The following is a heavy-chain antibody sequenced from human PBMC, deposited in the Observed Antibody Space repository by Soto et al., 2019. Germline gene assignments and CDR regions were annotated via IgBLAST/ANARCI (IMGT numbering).Heavy chain of an antibody. CDR1: GGSFIGYY. J-gene: IGHJ6*03. CDR3: ARDIRYFDQYYYYMDV. V-gene: IGHV4-34*01. D-gene: IGHD3-9*01. Sequence: ETLSLTCAVYGGSFIGYYWSWIFQPPGKGLEWIGEINHSGSTNYNPSLKSRVTISVDTSKNQFSLKLSSVTAADTAVYYSARDIRYFDQYYYYMDVWGKGTTVTGSS. CDR2: INHSGST.